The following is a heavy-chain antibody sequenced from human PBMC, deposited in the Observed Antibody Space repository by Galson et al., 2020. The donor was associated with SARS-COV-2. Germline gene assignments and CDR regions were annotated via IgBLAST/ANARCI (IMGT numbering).Heavy chain of an antibody. V-gene: IGHV2-5*02. D-gene: IGHD3-10*01. Sequence: KMSGPTLVKPTQTLTLTCNFSGFSLSDTGVGVGWIRQPPGQALEWLALVYWDDDRRYRPSLKSRLTITKDTSKNQVVLTMANMDPVDTGTYYCAHKPPGGPVADAFDVWGQGTTVTVSS. CDR1: GFSLSDTGVG. CDR2: VYWDDDR. J-gene: IGHJ3*01. CDR3: AHKPPGGPVADAFDV.